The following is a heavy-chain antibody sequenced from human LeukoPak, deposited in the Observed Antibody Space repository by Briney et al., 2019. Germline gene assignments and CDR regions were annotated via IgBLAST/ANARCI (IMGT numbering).Heavy chain of an antibody. CDR3: ARNGDYPLDAFDI. CDR1: GYSFTSYW. D-gene: IGHD4-17*01. V-gene: IGHV5-51*01. J-gene: IGHJ3*02. CDR2: IYPGDSDT. Sequence: GESLKISCKGSGYSFTSYWIGWMRQMPGKGLEWMGIIYPGDSDTRYSPSFQGQVTISADKSISTAYLQWSSLKASDTAMYYCARNGDYPLDAFDIWGQGTMVTVSS.